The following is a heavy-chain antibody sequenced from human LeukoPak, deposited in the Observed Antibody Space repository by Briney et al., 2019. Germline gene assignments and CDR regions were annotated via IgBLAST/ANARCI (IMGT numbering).Heavy chain of an antibody. CDR2: IHQDAGEK. V-gene: IGHV3-7*01. J-gene: IGHJ4*02. Sequence: GGSLRLSCAASGFSFSDSWMTWVRQTPGKGLQWVASIHQDAGEKQYLDSVRGRFTISRDNARNSLYLQMNSLRAEDTALYYCARDLGMTDGDYVSYFDYWGQGTLVTVSS. CDR1: GFSFSDSW. D-gene: IGHD4-17*01. CDR3: ARDLGMTDGDYVSYFDY.